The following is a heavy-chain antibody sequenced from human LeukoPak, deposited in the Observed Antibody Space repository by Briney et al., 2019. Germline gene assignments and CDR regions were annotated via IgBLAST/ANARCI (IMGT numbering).Heavy chain of an antibody. Sequence: ASVKVSCKASGYTFTSYGISWVRQAPGQGLEWTGWISAYNGNTNYAQKLQGRVTMTTDTSTSTAYMELRSLRSDDTAVYYCASSYGSGIRSFGMDVWGQGTTVTVSS. CDR2: ISAYNGNT. V-gene: IGHV1-18*01. CDR1: GYTFTSYG. J-gene: IGHJ6*02. CDR3: ASSYGSGIRSFGMDV. D-gene: IGHD3-10*01.